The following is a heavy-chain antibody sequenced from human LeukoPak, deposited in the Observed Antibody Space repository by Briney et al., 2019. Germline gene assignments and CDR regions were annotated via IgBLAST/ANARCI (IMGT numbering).Heavy chain of an antibody. Sequence: PGGSLRLSCAASGFTFYNYAMCWVRQAPGKGLEWVSAISGGGHDIYYADSVKGRFTISRDNTKNSLYLQMNSLRVEDTAVYYCARTHIPQYDFWTASIWGQGTLVAVSS. D-gene: IGHD3-3*01. CDR3: ARTHIPQYDFWTASI. V-gene: IGHV3-23*01. J-gene: IGHJ4*02. CDR1: GFTFYNYA. CDR2: ISGGGHDI.